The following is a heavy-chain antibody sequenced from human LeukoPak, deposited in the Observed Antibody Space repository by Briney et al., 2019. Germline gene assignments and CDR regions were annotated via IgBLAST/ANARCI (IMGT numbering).Heavy chain of an antibody. CDR2: INPNSGGT. CDR3: ARFIVVVVAATQDYYYYGMDV. Sequence: ASVTVSCKASGYTFTGSYVDWVRQAPGQGLEWMGRINPNSGGTNSAQKFQGRVTMTRDTSISTAYMELSRLRSDDTAVYYCARFIVVVVAATQDYYYYGMDVWGQGTTVTVSS. J-gene: IGHJ6*02. V-gene: IGHV1-2*06. CDR1: GYTFTGSY. D-gene: IGHD2-15*01.